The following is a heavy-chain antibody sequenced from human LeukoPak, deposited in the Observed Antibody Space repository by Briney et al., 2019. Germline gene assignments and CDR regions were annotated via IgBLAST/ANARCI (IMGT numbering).Heavy chain of an antibody. CDR2: INEDGSKK. V-gene: IGHV3-7*01. J-gene: IGHJ4*02. Sequence: GGSLRLSCAPSGFTFSRYWMSWVRQAPGKGLERVANINEDGSKKYYVDSVRGRFTISRDNAKDSLYLQMNSLTAEDTAVYYCARNLPFDYWGQGALVTVSS. CDR3: ARNLPFDY. CDR1: GFTFSRYW.